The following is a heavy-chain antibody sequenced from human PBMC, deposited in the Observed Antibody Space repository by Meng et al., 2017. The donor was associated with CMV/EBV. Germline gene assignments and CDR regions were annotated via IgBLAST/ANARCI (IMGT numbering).Heavy chain of an antibody. CDR1: GFTFSEVW. CDR2: IKRKIEGETT. V-gene: IGHV3-15*01. D-gene: IGHD2-15*01. CDR3: ATGDCGGGSCHAFDI. J-gene: IGHJ3*02. Sequence: GESLKISCVASGFTFSEVWMTWVRQTPGKGLDWVGRIKRKIEGETTEYTAPVKGRFTISRDDSKDTLYLQMNNLKTEDTAIYYCATGDCGGGSCHAFDIWGQGTLVTVSS.